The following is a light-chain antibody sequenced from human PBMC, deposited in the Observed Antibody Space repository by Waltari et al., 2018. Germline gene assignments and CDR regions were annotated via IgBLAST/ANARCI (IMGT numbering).Light chain of an antibody. Sequence: QLVLTQPPPASASLGASVKLTCTLSSGHSSFVIAWHQQQPGKGPRYLMTLNTDGGHTKGDGIPDRFSGSTSGAERYLTIASLQSEDEADYFCQTWGTGIVVFGGGTKLTVL. CDR3: QTWGTGIVV. CDR1: SGHSSFV. CDR2: LNTDGGH. J-gene: IGLJ2*01. V-gene: IGLV4-69*01.